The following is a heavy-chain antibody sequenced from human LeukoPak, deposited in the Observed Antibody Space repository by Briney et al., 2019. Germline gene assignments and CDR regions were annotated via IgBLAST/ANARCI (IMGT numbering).Heavy chain of an antibody. CDR3: DRGRSQWLATNYFDY. V-gene: IGHV1-46*03. Sequence: GASVKVSCKTSGYTCTTYYMHWVRQAPGQGLEWMGIINPSGGSTNYAQRFQGRVNLTRDTSTSTVYMEVSSLRSEDPAVSYRDRGRSQWLATNYFDYWGEGTLVTVSS. D-gene: IGHD6-19*01. CDR2: INPSGGST. J-gene: IGHJ4*02. CDR1: GYTCTTYY.